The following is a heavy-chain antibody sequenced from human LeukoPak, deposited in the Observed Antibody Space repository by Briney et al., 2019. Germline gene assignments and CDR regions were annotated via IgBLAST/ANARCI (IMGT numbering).Heavy chain of an antibody. V-gene: IGHV1-69*13. CDR1: GGTFSSYA. CDR2: IIPIFGTA. D-gene: IGHD3-3*01. J-gene: IGHJ3*02. CDR3: ARDKNSRITIFGVAGNDAFDI. Sequence: SVKVSCKASGGTFSSYAISWVRQAPGQGLEWMGGIIPIFGTANYAQKFQGRVTITADESTSTAYMELSSLRSEDTAVYYCARDKNSRITIFGVAGNDAFDIWGQGTMVTVSS.